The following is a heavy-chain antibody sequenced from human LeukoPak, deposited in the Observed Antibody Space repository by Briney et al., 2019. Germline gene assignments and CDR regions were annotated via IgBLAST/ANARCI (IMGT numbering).Heavy chain of an antibody. CDR3: ARCGTPNNYYYHGVDV. J-gene: IGHJ6*02. CDR2: ISISGSDT. Sequence: GGSLRLSCAASGFTVSSNYMSWIRQAPGKGLEWVSYISISGSDTDYADSVKGRFTISRDNAKNSLYLQMSSLRGEDTAVYYCARCGTPNNYYYHGVDVWGQGTTVTVSS. CDR1: GFTVSSNY. V-gene: IGHV3-11*03. D-gene: IGHD1-26*01.